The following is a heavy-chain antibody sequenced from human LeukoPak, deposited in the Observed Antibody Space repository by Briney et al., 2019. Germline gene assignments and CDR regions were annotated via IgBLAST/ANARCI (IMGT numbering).Heavy chain of an antibody. CDR1: DGSISSGGHY. CDR3: ARDHDSSGLDY. V-gene: IGHV4-31*03. CDR2: IYYSGST. J-gene: IGHJ4*02. Sequence: SETLSLTCTVSDGSISSGGHYWSWIRQHPGKGLEWIGYIYYSGSTYYNPSLKSRVTISVDTSKNQFSLKLSSVTAADTAVYYCARDHDSSGLDYWGQGTLVTVSS. D-gene: IGHD3-22*01.